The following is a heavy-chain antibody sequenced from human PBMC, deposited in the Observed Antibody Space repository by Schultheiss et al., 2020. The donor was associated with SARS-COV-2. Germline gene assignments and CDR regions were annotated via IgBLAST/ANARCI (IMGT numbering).Heavy chain of an antibody. J-gene: IGHJ4*02. D-gene: IGHD6-19*01. CDR2: IYYSGST. CDR3: ARAGKASGWFIDY. V-gene: IGHV4-59*12. CDR1: GGSISSYY. Sequence: SQTLSLTCTVSGGSISSYYWSWIRQPPGKGLEWIGYIYYSGSTNYNPSLKSRVTISVDTSKNQFSLKLSSVTAADTALYYCARAGKASGWFIDYWGQGTLVTVSS.